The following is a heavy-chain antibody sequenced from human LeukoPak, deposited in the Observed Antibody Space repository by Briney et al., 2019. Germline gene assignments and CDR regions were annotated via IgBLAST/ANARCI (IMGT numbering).Heavy chain of an antibody. CDR1: GGSISSYY. J-gene: IGHJ4*02. CDR3: ARENTGSYREFDY. D-gene: IGHD1-26*01. Sequence: SETLSLTCTVSGGSISSYYWSWIRQPAGKGLEWIGRIYSGGGTNYNPSLKSRVTMSVDSSNNQFSLKLSSVTAADTAVFYCARENTGSYREFDYWGQGTLVTVSS. CDR2: IYSGGGT. V-gene: IGHV4-4*07.